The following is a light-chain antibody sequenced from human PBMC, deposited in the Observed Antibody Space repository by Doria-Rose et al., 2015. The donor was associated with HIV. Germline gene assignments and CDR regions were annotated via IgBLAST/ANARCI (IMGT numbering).Light chain of an antibody. CDR3: HQYGTSWT. CDR2: DGS. CDR1: QSFSSAY. V-gene: IGKV3-20*01. Sequence: TQSPGTLSLSPGERATLSCRASQSFSSAYLAWYQQKPGQAPSLLIYDGSTKATGIPDRFSASGSGTDFTLTINRLEPEDFALYYCHQYGTSWTFGQGTKVEI. J-gene: IGKJ1*01.